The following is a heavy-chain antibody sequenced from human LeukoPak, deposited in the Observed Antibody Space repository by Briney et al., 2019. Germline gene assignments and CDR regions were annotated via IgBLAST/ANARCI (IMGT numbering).Heavy chain of an antibody. CDR1: GGSISSGGYY. CDR2: IYYSGST. CDR3: ARENQLLERYYFDY. D-gene: IGHD2-2*01. Sequence: SETLSLTCTVSGGSISSGGYYWSWIRQHPGKGLEWIGYIYYSGSTYYNPSLKSRVTISVDTSKNQFSLKLSSVTAADTAVYYCARENQLLERYYFDYGGQGTLVTVSS. V-gene: IGHV4-31*03. J-gene: IGHJ4*02.